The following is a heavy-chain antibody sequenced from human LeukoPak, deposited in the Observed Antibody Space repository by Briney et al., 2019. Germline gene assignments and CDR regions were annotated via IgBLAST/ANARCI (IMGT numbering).Heavy chain of an antibody. V-gene: IGHV3-74*01. CDR1: GFTFSNYW. CDR3: AVGDNLGALDY. J-gene: IGHJ4*02. CDR2: ISNDASST. Sequence: GGSLRLSCAASGFTFSNYWMHWVRQAPGKGLVWVSRISNDASSTTYADSVKGRFTISRDNTKNTLYLQMNSLRAEDTAVYYCAVGDNLGALDYWGQGTLDTLSS. D-gene: IGHD1-14*01.